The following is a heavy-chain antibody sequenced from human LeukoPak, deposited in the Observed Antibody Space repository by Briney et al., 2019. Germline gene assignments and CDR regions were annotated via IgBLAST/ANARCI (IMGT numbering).Heavy chain of an antibody. J-gene: IGHJ6*02. V-gene: IGHV3-53*01. CDR3: ARDSDYGDYYYYGMDV. CDR2: IYSGGST. CDR1: GFTVSSNY. Sequence: PGGSLRPSCAASGFTVSSNYMSWVRQAPGKGLEWVSVIYSGGSTYYADSVKGRFTISRDNSTNTLYLQMNSLRAEDTAVYYCARDSDYGDYYYYGMDVWGQGTTVTVSS. D-gene: IGHD4-17*01.